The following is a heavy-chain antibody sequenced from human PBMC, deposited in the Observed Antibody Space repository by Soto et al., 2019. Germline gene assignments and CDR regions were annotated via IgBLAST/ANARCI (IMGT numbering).Heavy chain of an antibody. J-gene: IGHJ6*02. CDR3: AKDGYTYYGMDV. CDR1: GFTFSSYS. CDR2: ISSSSSTI. D-gene: IGHD5-12*01. Sequence: EVQLVESGGGLVQPGGSLRLSCAASGFTFSSYSMNWVRQAPGKGLEWVSYISSSSSTIYYADSVKGRFTISRDNAKNSLYLQMNSPRAEDTAVYYCAKDGYTYYGMDVWGQGTTVTVSS. V-gene: IGHV3-48*01.